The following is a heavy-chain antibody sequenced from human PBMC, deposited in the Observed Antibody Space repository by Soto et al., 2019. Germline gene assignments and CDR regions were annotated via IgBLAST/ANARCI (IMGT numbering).Heavy chain of an antibody. D-gene: IGHD3-9*01. CDR2: IYWDDSK. J-gene: IGHJ4*02. CDR3: AHKGPEDWPLDY. CDR1: GFSLSTSGVG. V-gene: IGHV2-5*02. Sequence: QITLKESGPTLVRPTQTLTLTCAFSGFSLSTSGVGVGWIRQPPGKALEWLAVIYWDDSKHYSPSLRSRLTITKDTSKNQVVLTKTNMDPMDTGTYYCAHKGPEDWPLDYWSQGTLVTVSS.